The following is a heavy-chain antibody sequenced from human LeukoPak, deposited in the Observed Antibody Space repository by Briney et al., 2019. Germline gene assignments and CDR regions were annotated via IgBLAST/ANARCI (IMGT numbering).Heavy chain of an antibody. CDR1: GGSISSSGDY. Sequence: SETLSLTCAVSGGSISSSGDYWGWIRQPPGEGLEWIGSIYYSGSTSYNPSLKSRVTMSVDTSKNQFSLKLSSVTAADTAVYFCARDSYSGSYQDAFDIWGPGTMVNVSS. CDR3: ARDSYSGSYQDAFDI. CDR2: IYYSGST. V-gene: IGHV4-39*07. D-gene: IGHD1-26*01. J-gene: IGHJ3*02.